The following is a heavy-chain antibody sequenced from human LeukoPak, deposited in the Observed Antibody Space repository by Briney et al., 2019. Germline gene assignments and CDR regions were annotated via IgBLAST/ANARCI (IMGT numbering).Heavy chain of an antibody. CDR3: ADLGTTYYYDRSTY. CDR2: ISSSGGSP. D-gene: IGHD3-22*01. V-gene: IGHV3-23*01. CDR1: GFSFSSYA. J-gene: IGHJ4*02. Sequence: GGSLRLSCAASGFSFSSYAMSWVRQAPGMGLEWVSGISSSGGSPYYADSVQGRFTISRDNSKNTLFLQMTGLRAEDTAVYYCADLGTTYYYDRSTYWGQGTLVAVSS.